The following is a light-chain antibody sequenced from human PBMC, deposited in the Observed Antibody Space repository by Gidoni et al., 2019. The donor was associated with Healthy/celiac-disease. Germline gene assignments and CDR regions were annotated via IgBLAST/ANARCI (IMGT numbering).Light chain of an antibody. CDR2: DAS. Sequence: AIQLTQSPSSLSASEGDRVTITCRASQGISSALAWYQQKPGKAPKLLIYDASSLESGVPSRFSGSGSGTDFTLTISSLQPEDFATYYCQQFNNYPLFTFXPXTKVDIK. V-gene: IGKV1D-13*01. CDR3: QQFNNYPLFT. CDR1: QGISSA. J-gene: IGKJ3*01.